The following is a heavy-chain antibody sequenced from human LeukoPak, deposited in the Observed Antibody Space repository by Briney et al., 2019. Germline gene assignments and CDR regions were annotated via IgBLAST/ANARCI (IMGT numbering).Heavy chain of an antibody. V-gene: IGHV3-30*02. J-gene: IGHJ4*02. D-gene: IGHD4-23*01. Sequence: HPGRSLRLSCAASGFTFSSYGMHWIRQAPGKGLEWVAFIRNDGSSKYYADSVKGPFTISRENSKNRLYLQMNSLRAEDTAVYYCARAEGYGGELDSWGQGTLVTVSS. CDR1: GFTFSSYG. CDR3: ARAEGYGGELDS. CDR2: IRNDGSSK.